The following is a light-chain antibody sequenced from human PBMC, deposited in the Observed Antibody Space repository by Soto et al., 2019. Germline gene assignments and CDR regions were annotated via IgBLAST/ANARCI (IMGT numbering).Light chain of an antibody. J-gene: IGKJ3*01. CDR3: QKYDSAPLFT. V-gene: IGKV1-27*01. Sequence: DIQMTQSPSSLSASVGDRVTITCRASQGISNYVAWYQQRPGKAPKLLIYAASTLQSGVPSRFSGSESGTDFTLTISGLQHEDVATYYCQKYDSAPLFTFGPGTKVEIK. CDR1: QGISNY. CDR2: AAS.